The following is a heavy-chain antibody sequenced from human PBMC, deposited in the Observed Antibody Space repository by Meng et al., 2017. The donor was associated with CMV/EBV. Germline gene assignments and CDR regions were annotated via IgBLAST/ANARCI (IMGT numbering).Heavy chain of an antibody. D-gene: IGHD3-3*01. CDR2: IYYSGST. J-gene: IGHJ4*02. V-gene: IGHV4-39*07. CDR1: GGSISSSSYY. Sequence: SETLSLTCTVSGGSISSSSYYWGWIRQPPGKGLEWIGSIYYSGSTYYNPSLKSRVTISVDTSTNQFSLKLSSVTAADTAVYYCARDEYDFWSGDSLLSDYWGQGTLVTVSS. CDR3: ARDEYDFWSGDSLLSDY.